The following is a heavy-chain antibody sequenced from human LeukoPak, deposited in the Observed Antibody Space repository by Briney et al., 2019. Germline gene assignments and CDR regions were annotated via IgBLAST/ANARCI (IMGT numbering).Heavy chain of an antibody. Sequence: SETLSLTCTVSGGSFSSYYWSWIRQPPGKGLEWIGYIYYSGSTNYNPSLKGRVTISVHTSKNQFSLKLSSVTAADTAVYYCARATYDYYGMDVRVKGTTVTDSS. J-gene: IGHJ6*04. CDR3: ARATYDYYGMDV. V-gene: IGHV4-59*01. CDR1: GGSFSSYY. CDR2: IYYSGST.